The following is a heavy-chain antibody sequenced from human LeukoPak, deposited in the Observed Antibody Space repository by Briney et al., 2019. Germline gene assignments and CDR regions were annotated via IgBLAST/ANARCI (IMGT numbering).Heavy chain of an antibody. V-gene: IGHV4-4*09. CDR3: ARVNWYFDL. CDR1: GGSISSYY. J-gene: IGHJ2*01. Sequence: PSETLSLTCTVSGGSISSYYWSWIRQPPGKGLEWIGYIFNDGTAYYNPSLKSRVTVSVDTSKNQFSLKLTSVTAADTAVYYSARVNWYFDLWGRGTLVTVSS. CDR2: IFNDGTA.